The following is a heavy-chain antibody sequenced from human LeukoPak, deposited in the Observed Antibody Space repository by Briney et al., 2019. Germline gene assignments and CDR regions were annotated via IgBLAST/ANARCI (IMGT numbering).Heavy chain of an antibody. D-gene: IGHD3-22*01. J-gene: IGHJ4*02. V-gene: IGHV1-3*01. CDR3: ARDFDSSFSFDY. CDR2: VNGGNDKT. CDR1: GYSFIRYA. Sequence: ASVKVSCKASGYSFIRYALHWVRQAPGQRPEWMGWVNGGNDKTAYSKKFQGRVIITRDSSASTTYMELSSLRPEDTAVYYCARDFDSSFSFDYWGQGTLVTVSS.